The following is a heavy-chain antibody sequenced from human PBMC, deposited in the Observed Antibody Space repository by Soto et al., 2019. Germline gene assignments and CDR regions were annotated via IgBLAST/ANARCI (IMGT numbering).Heavy chain of an antibody. CDR3: VKGRCNYNTRHTVPLDF. D-gene: IGHD4-4*01. V-gene: IGHV3-64D*06. Sequence: GRSLRLSCSAAAFDYSAYAMHWTGQPPEKRLEYISAINDNGDDKCYTQSVEGRFTISRANSKNPRFLHQTSLRPNDTTHSHYVKGRCNYNTRHTVPLDFWGQGALVNVSS. CDR2: INDNGDDK. J-gene: IGHJ4*02. CDR1: AFDYSAYA.